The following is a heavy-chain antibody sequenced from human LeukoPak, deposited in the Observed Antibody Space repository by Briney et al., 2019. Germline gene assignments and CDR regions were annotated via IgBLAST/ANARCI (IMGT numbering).Heavy chain of an antibody. D-gene: IGHD2-2*01. CDR1: GGSISSSSYY. J-gene: IGHJ3*02. Sequence: PSETLSLXCTVSGGSISSSSYYWGWIRQPPGKGLEWIGSIYYSGSTYYNPSLKSRVTISVDTSKNQFSLKLSSVTAADTAVYYCARPCSSTSCYHAFDIWGQGTMVTVSS. CDR3: ARPCSSTSCYHAFDI. CDR2: IYYSGST. V-gene: IGHV4-39*01.